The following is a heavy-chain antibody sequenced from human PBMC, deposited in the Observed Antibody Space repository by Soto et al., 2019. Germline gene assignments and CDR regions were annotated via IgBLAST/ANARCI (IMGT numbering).Heavy chain of an antibody. J-gene: IGHJ4*02. V-gene: IGHV3-7*01. CDR2: IKQDGSEK. CDR1: GFTFSSYW. CDR3: ARETVELATNG. Sequence: EVQLVESGGGLVQPGGSLRLSCAASGFTFSSYWMSWVRQAPGKGLEWVANIKQDGSEKYYVDSVKGRFTISRDNAENSLFLQMSSLRAEDTDVYYCARETVELATNGWGQGTLVTVSS. D-gene: IGHD5-12*01.